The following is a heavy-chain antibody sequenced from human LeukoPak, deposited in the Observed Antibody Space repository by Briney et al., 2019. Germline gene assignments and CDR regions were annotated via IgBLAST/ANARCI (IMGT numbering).Heavy chain of an antibody. D-gene: IGHD2-15*01. Sequence: RASVKVSCKASGYTFISYTMNWVRRAPGQGLEWMGWINTNTGNPTYAQGFTGRFVFSLDTSVSTAYLQISSLKAEDTAVYYCARGMCSDGVCYFLADYWGQGTLVTVSS. CDR2: INTNTGNP. J-gene: IGHJ4*02. CDR3: ARGMCSDGVCYFLADY. CDR1: GYTFISYT. V-gene: IGHV7-4-1*02.